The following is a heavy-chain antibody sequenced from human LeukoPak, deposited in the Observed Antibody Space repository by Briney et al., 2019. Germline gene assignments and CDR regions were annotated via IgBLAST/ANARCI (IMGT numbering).Heavy chain of an antibody. V-gene: IGHV3-21*04. CDR2: ISSSSSYI. CDR1: GFTFSSYS. CDR3: ARQVGPDY. J-gene: IGHJ4*02. Sequence: GGSLRLSCAASGFTFSSYSMNWVRQAPGKGLEWVSSISSSSSYIYYADSVKGRFTISRDNSKNTLYLQMNSLRGEDTAVYYCARQVGPDYWGQGTLVTVSS. D-gene: IGHD1-26*01.